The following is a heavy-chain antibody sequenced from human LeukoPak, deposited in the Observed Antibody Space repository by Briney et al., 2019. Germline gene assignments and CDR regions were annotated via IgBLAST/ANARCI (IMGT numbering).Heavy chain of an antibody. V-gene: IGHV4-34*01. CDR1: GGSFSGYY. Sequence: PSETLSLTCAVYGGSFSGYYWSWIRQPPGKGLEWIGEINHSGSTNYNPSLKSRVTISEDTSKNQFSLKLSSVTAADTAVYYCARGYSSSWYKSKTYFDLWGRGTLVTVSS. CDR2: INHSGST. J-gene: IGHJ2*01. D-gene: IGHD6-13*01. CDR3: ARGYSSSWYKSKTYFDL.